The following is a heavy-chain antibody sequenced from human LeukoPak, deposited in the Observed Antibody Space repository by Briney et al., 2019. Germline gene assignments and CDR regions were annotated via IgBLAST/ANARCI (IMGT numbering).Heavy chain of an antibody. Sequence: SETLSLTCTVSGGSVTTGYYYWGWIRQPPGKALEWIGSFYYSGSTYYNTSLQSRVTISVDTSKTQFSLRLNSVNAADSAVYCCARFYYGSGSYASNFDYWGQGTLVTVSS. D-gene: IGHD3-10*01. CDR3: ARFYYGSGSYASNFDY. V-gene: IGHV4-39*01. CDR2: FYYSGST. J-gene: IGHJ4*02. CDR1: GGSVTTGYYY.